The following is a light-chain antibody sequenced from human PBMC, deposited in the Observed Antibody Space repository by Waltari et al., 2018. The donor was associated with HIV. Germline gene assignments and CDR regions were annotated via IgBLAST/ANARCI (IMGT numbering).Light chain of an antibody. CDR1: SSDVGAHNY. CDR3: AAWDGSLSVVV. V-gene: IGLV2-14*01. Sequence: QSALTQPASVSGSPGQSITISCTGTSSDVGAHNYVSWYQQHPGKAPKLLIYEVGHRPSGVSNRFSGSKSGNTASLTISGLLAEDEADYYCAAWDGSLSVVVFGGGTKLTVL. CDR2: EVG. J-gene: IGLJ2*01.